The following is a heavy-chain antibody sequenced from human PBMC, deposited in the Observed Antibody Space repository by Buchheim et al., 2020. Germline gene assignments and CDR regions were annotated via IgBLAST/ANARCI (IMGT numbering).Heavy chain of an antibody. Sequence: QVQLQESGPGLVKPSETLSLTCTVSSGSINSYYWSWLRQPPGKGLEWIGYIYYSGNTNYNPSLKSRVTISVDTSKNQFSLKLSSVTAADTAVYYCARLRTSLYYFDYWGQGTL. CDR2: IYYSGNT. CDR1: SGSINSYY. V-gene: IGHV4-59*08. J-gene: IGHJ4*02. CDR3: ARLRTSLYYFDY.